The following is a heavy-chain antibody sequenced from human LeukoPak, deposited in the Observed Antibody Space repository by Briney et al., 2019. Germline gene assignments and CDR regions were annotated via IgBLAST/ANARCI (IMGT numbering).Heavy chain of an antibody. V-gene: IGHV1-2*02. D-gene: IGHD3-22*01. J-gene: IGHJ5*02. CDR1: GYTFTGYY. CDR3: ARDSSGFYYGYNWFDP. Sequence: ASVKVSCKASGYTFTGYYMHWVRQAPGQGLEWMGWINPNSGGTNYAQRFQGRVNMTRDTSISTAYMELSRLRSDDTAVYYCARDSSGFYYGYNWFDPWGQGTLVTVSS. CDR2: INPNSGGT.